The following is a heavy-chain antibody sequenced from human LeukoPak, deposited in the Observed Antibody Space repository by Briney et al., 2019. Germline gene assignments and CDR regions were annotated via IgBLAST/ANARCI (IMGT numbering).Heavy chain of an antibody. J-gene: IGHJ4*02. CDR3: ARTGRRGYSYGYSFDY. V-gene: IGHV4-34*01. CDR2: INHSGST. D-gene: IGHD5-18*01. CDR1: GVPISHTNFY. Sequence: SETLSLTCSVSGVPISHTNFYWGWLRQPPGKGLEWIGEINHSGSTNYNPSLKSRVTISVDTSKNQFSLKLSSVTAADTAVYYCARTGRRGYSYGYSFDYWGQGTLVTVSS.